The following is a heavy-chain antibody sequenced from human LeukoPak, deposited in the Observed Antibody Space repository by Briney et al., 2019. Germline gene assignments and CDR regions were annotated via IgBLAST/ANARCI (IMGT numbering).Heavy chain of an antibody. D-gene: IGHD6-19*01. CDR2: INPNSGGT. V-gene: IGHV1-2*02. J-gene: IGHJ4*02. CDR3: ATLAVAGPIFFDY. Sequence: ASVKVSCKASGYTFTGYYMHWVRQAPGQGLEWMGWINPNSGGTNYAQKFQGKVTMTRDTSISTAYMELSRLRSDDTAVYYCATLAVAGPIFFDYWGQGTLVTVSS. CDR1: GYTFTGYY.